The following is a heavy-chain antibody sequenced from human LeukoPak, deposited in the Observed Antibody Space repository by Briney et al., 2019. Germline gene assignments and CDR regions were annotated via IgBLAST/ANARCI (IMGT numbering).Heavy chain of an antibody. Sequence: PGGSLRLSCAASGFTFDGYGMSWVRHAPGKGLEWVFGINWNGASTGYPDYVKGRFTISRDNAKNYVYLKMNSRRAEDTDWYYCARAKWRVFLEWGFDYWGQGPLVTVSS. CDR3: ARAKWRVFLEWGFDY. V-gene: IGHV3-20*04. CDR2: INWNGAST. D-gene: IGHD3-3*01. J-gene: IGHJ4*02. CDR1: GFTFDGYG.